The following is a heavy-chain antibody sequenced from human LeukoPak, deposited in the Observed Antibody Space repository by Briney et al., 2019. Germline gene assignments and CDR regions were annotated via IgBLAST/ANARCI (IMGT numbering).Heavy chain of an antibody. CDR2: INPSGGST. CDR1: GYTFTSYY. J-gene: IGHJ4*02. V-gene: IGHV1-46*01. Sequence: ASVKVSCKASGYTFTSYYMHWVRQAPGQGLEWMGIINPSGGSTSYAQKFQGRVTMTRDMSTSTVYMELSSLRSEDTAVYYCARERGYYDSSGCFDYWGQGTLVTVSS. CDR3: ARERGYYDSSGCFDY. D-gene: IGHD3-22*01.